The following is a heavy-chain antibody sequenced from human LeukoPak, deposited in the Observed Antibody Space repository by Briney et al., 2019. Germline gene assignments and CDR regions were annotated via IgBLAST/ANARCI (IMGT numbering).Heavy chain of an antibody. V-gene: IGHV3-9*01. CDR3: AKEMATTPCFDY. CDR1: GFTFDDYA. Sequence: GGSLRLSCAASGFTFDDYAMHWVRQAPGKGLDWVSGISWNSGSIGYADSVKGRFTISRDNAKNSLYLQMNSLRAEDTALYYCAKEMATTPCFDYWGQGTLVTVSS. J-gene: IGHJ4*02. CDR2: ISWNSGSI. D-gene: IGHD5-24*01.